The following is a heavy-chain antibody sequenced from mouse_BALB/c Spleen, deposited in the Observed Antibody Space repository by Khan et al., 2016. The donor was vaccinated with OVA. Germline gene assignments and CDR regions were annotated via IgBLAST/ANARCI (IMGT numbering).Heavy chain of an antibody. Sequence: QVHVKQSGAELVRPGASVKLSCKTSGYIFTSYWIHWVKQRSGQGLEWIARIYPGTDNTYYNEKFKDKATLTADKSSSTAYMQLSSLKSEDSDVXFWAREEALYHFDHWGQGTTLTVSS. CDR3: AREEALYHFDH. CDR2: IYPGTDNT. D-gene: IGHD3-2*02. V-gene: IGHV1-76*01. CDR1: GYIFTSYW. J-gene: IGHJ2*01.